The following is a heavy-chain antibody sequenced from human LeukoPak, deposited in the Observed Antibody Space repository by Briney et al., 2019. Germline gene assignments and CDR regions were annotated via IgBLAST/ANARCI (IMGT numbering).Heavy chain of an antibody. CDR3: AGALLRLGYFDY. D-gene: IGHD3-16*01. CDR2: IYSGGST. Sequence: GGSLRLSCAASGFTVSSNYMSWVRQAPGKGLEWVSGIYSGGSTYYADSVKGRFTISRDNSKNTLFLQMNSLRAEDTAVYYCAGALLRLGYFDYWGQGTLVTVSS. V-gene: IGHV3-66*01. CDR1: GFTVSSNY. J-gene: IGHJ4*02.